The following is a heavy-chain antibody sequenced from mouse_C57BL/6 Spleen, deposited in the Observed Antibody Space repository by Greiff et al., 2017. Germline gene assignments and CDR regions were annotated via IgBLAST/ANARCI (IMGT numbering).Heavy chain of an antibody. CDR2: INPGSGGT. CDR3: ASPYSNYECYAMDY. D-gene: IGHD2-5*01. Sequence: QVQLQQSGAELVRPGTSVKVSCKASGYAFTNYLIEWVKQRPGQGLEWIGVINPGSGGTNYNEKFKGKATLTADKSSSTAYMQLSSLTSEDSAVYFGASPYSNYECYAMDYWGQGTSVTVSS. CDR1: GYAFTNYL. V-gene: IGHV1-54*01. J-gene: IGHJ4*01.